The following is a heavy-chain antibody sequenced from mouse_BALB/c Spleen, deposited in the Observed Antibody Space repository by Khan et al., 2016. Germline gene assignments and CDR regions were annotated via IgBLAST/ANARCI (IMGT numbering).Heavy chain of an antibody. CDR1: GYSITSDYA. V-gene: IGHV3-2*02. CDR2: ISYSGST. CDR3: ARNWDAMDY. D-gene: IGHD4-1*01. Sequence: EVQLQESGPGLVKPSQSLSLTCTVTGYSITSDYAWNWIRQFPGNKLAWMAYISYSGSTSYNPSLKSRISINRDTSKNQFFLQLISVTTEDTATYYCARNWDAMDYWGQGTSVTVSS. J-gene: IGHJ4*01.